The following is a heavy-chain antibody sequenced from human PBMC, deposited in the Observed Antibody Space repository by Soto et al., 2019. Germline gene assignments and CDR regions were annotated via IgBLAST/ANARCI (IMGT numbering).Heavy chain of an antibody. V-gene: IGHV4-61*03. CDR1: GYSISSGYY. J-gene: IGHJ4*02. CDR2: IYYSGRT. D-gene: IGHD4-17*01. Sequence: SETLSLTCAVSGYSISSGYYWGWIRQPPGKGLEWIGYIYYSGRTNYNPSLKSRVSISVDTSKNHFSLQLRSVTAADTAVYYCARVGADDFGDSGGFDYWGQGTLVTVSS. CDR3: ARVGADDFGDSGGFDY.